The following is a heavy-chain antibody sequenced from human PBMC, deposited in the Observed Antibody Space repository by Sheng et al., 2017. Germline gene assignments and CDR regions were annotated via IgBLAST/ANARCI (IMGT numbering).Heavy chain of an antibody. Sequence: EVQLVESGGGLVHPGGSLRLSCAASGFTFSSYWMTWVRQAPGKGLEWVANIKQDGSDKSYVDSVKGRFTISRDNAKNSLFLQMSGLRAEDTAVYYCARDAVTTQIRTFDYWGQGTLVTV. CDR3: ARDAVTTQIRTFDY. CDR2: IKQDGSDK. CDR1: GFTFSSYW. J-gene: IGHJ4*02. V-gene: IGHV3-7*01. D-gene: IGHD4-17*01.